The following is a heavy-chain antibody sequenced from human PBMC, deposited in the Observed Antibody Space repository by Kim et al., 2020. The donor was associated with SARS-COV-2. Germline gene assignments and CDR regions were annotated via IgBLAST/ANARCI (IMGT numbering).Heavy chain of an antibody. J-gene: IGHJ4*01. CDR3: ARDEYSSGGYGQKYYFDY. V-gene: IGHV4-34*01. CDR1: GGSFSGYY. CDR2: INHSGST. Sequence: SETLSLTCAVYGGSFSGYYWSWIRQPPGKGLEWIGEINHSGSTNYNPSLKSRVTISVDTSKNQFSLKLSSVTAADTAVYYCARDEYSSGGYGQKYYFDY. D-gene: IGHD6-19*01.